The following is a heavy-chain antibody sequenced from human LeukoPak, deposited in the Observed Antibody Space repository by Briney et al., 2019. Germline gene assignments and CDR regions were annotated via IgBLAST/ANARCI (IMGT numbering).Heavy chain of an antibody. V-gene: IGHV1-2*02. Sequence: ASVKVSCKTSGYTFSDHYVQWLRQAPGQGPEWMGWINPYSGDTSSARKFQGRVTMTKDTSITTAYLELTGLTSDDTAISYCAREGRGSGHWAGFDFWGQGALVTVSS. J-gene: IGHJ4*02. D-gene: IGHD7-27*01. CDR3: AREGRGSGHWAGFDF. CDR2: INPYSGDT. CDR1: GYTFSDHY.